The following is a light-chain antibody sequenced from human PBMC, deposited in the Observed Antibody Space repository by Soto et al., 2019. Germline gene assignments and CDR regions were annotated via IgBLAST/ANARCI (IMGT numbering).Light chain of an antibody. CDR1: QSVSRTY. Sequence: EIVLTQSPGTLSLSPGVRATLSCRASQSVSRTYLAWYQQKPGQAPRLLIYDASNRATGIPARFSGSGSGTDFTLTISSLEPEDFAVYYCQQRNNWPPVTFGGGTKVDIK. CDR2: DAS. J-gene: IGKJ4*01. V-gene: IGKV3-11*01. CDR3: QQRNNWPPVT.